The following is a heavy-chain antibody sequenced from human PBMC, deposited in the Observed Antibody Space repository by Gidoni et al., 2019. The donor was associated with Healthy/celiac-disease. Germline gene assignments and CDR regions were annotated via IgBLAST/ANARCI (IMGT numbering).Heavy chain of an antibody. CDR3: ARDRGWACSGGSCSDAFDI. CDR1: GGPISSGGYY. J-gene: IGHJ3*02. V-gene: IGHV4-31*03. CDR2: IYYSGST. Sequence: VQLQASGPGLVKPSQTLSLTCTVSGGPISSGGYYWSWIRQHTGKGLEWIGYIYYSGSTYYNPSIKSRVTISVDSSKNQFSLKLSSVTAADTAVYYCARDRGWACSGGSCSDAFDIWGQGTMVTVSS. D-gene: IGHD2-15*01.